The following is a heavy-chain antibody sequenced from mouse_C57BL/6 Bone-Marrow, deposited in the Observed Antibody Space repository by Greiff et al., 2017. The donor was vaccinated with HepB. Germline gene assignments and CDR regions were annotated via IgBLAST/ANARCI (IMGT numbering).Heavy chain of an antibody. CDR2: IYPRSGNT. CDR1: GYTFTSYG. Sequence: VQLQQSGAELARPGASVKLSCKASGYTFTSYGISWVKQRTGQGLEWIGEIYPRSGNTYYNEKFKGKATLTADKSSSTAYMELRSLTSADSAVYFCARRGGGSSLYWYFDVWGTGTTVTVSS. V-gene: IGHV1-81*01. D-gene: IGHD1-1*01. CDR3: ARRGGGSSLYWYFDV. J-gene: IGHJ1*03.